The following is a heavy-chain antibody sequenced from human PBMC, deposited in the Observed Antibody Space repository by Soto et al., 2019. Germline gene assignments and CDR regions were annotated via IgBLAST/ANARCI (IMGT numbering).Heavy chain of an antibody. D-gene: IGHD3-9*01. V-gene: IGHV4-31*03. J-gene: IGHJ1*01. Sequence: PSETLSLTCTVSGGSISSGGYYWSWIRQHPGKGLEWIGYIYYSGSTYYNPSLKSRVTISVDTSKNQFSLKLSSVTAADTAVYYCARHAHPSNVLRYFDWLSTPEHWGQGTLVTVSS. CDR1: GGSISSGGYY. CDR2: IYYSGST. CDR3: ARHAHPSNVLRYFDWLSTPEH.